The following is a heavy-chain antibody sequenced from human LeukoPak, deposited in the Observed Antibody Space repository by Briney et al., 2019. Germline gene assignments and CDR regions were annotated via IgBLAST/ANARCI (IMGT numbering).Heavy chain of an antibody. Sequence: ASVKVSCKVSGYTLTELSMDWVRQAPGKGLEWMGGFDPEDGETIYAQTFQGRVTMTGDTSTDTAYMELSSLRSEDTAVYYCATGPAYCGGDCYSDYWGEGTLVSVSS. V-gene: IGHV1-24*01. CDR3: ATGPAYCGGDCYSDY. D-gene: IGHD2-21*02. CDR2: FDPEDGET. J-gene: IGHJ4*02. CDR1: GYTLTELS.